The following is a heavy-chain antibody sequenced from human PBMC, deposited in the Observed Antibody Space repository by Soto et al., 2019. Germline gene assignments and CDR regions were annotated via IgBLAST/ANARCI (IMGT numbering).Heavy chain of an antibody. D-gene: IGHD3-16*01. Sequence: PGESLKISCKGSGYRFSSYWIAWVRQMPGKGLEWMGIIYPGDSATRYSPSFEGQVNISADRSNSTAYLQWSSMNASDTAMYYCARQGSNGAYYYYGMDVWGQGTTVTVSS. V-gene: IGHV5-51*01. J-gene: IGHJ6*02. CDR3: ARQGSNGAYYYYGMDV. CDR1: GYRFSSYW. CDR2: IYPGDSAT.